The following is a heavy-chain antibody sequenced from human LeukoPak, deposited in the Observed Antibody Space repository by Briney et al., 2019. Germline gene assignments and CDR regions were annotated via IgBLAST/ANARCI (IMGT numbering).Heavy chain of an antibody. Sequence: GGSLRLSCAASGFTFSSYSMNGVRQSRGKGREGVSSISSSSSYIYYADSVKGRFTISRDNAKNSLYLQMNSLRAEDTAVYYCARGADCSGGSCYPNYYYGMDVWGQGTTVTVSS. CDR2: ISSSSSYI. CDR3: ARGADCSGGSCYPNYYYGMDV. V-gene: IGHV3-21*01. D-gene: IGHD2-15*01. CDR1: GFTFSSYS. J-gene: IGHJ6*02.